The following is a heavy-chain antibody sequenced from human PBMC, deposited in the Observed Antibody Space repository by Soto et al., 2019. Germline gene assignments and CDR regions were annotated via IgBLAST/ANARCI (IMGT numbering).Heavy chain of an antibody. CDR1: GFTFGSYS. Sequence: GGSLRLSCAASGFTFGSYSMNWVRQAPGKGLEWVSSISSSSSYIYYADSVKGRFTISRDNAKNSLYLQMNSLRDEDTAVYYCAKSPITTIVVALFDYWGQGTLVTVSS. V-gene: IGHV3-21*01. D-gene: IGHD3-22*01. CDR2: ISSSSSYI. CDR3: AKSPITTIVVALFDY. J-gene: IGHJ4*02.